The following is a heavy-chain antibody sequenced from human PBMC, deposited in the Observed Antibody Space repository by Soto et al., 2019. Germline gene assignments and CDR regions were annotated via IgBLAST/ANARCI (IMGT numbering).Heavy chain of an antibody. CDR1: GFTFRNYA. CDR3: ARDLVARPDY. CDR2: ISGSGGNT. Sequence: GGSLRLSCAASGFTFRNYAMSWARQAPGKGLEWVSLISGSGGNTYYADSVKGRFTISRDQSKNTLYVQMTSLRAEDTAVYYCARDLVARPDYWGLGTLVTVSS. J-gene: IGHJ4*02. D-gene: IGHD2-15*01. V-gene: IGHV3-23*01.